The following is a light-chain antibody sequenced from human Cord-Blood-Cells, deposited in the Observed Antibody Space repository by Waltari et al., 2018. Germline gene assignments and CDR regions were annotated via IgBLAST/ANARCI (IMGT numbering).Light chain of an antibody. CDR3: QQYNNWPMYT. CDR2: GAS. V-gene: IGKV3-15*01. Sequence: EIVMTQSPATLSVSPGDRATLSCRASQSVSSNLAWYQQKPVQAPRLLIYGASTRATGIPARFSGSGSGTEFTLTISSLQSEDFAVYYCQQYNNWPMYTFGQGTKLEIK. J-gene: IGKJ2*01. CDR1: QSVSSN.